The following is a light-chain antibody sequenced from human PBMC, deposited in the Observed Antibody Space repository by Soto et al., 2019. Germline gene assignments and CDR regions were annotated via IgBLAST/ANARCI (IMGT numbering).Light chain of an antibody. CDR1: RSDVGGYNY. Sequence: QSVLTKPASVYGSAGPSITISWTGIRSDVGGYNYVSWYQQHPGKAPKVMIYDVSNRPSGISNRFSGSKSDNTASLTISGLQAEDEAEYYCSSYTGSSTPYVFGTGTKVTVL. CDR2: DVS. CDR3: SSYTGSSTPYV. V-gene: IGLV2-14*03. J-gene: IGLJ1*01.